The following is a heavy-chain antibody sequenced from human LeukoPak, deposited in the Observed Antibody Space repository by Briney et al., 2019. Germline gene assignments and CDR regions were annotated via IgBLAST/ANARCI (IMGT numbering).Heavy chain of an antibody. D-gene: IGHD3-10*01. V-gene: IGHV3-30*12. J-gene: IGHJ4*02. CDR1: GFTFSSYG. CDR3: ARESTGSPWFGELGGYFDY. Sequence: PGGSLRLSCAASGFTFSSYGMHWVRQAPGKGLEWVAVISYDGSNKYYTDSVKGRFTISRDNSKNTLYLQMNSLRAEDTAVYYCARESTGSPWFGELGGYFDYWGQGTLVTVSS. CDR2: ISYDGSNK.